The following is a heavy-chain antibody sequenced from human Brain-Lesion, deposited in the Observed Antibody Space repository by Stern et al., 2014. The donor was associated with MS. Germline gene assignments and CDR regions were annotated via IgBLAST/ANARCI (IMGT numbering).Heavy chain of an antibody. V-gene: IGHV1-2*02. J-gene: IGHJ6*02. CDR2: INPNTGGK. CDR1: GYIFTGYY. D-gene: IGHD3-3*01. CDR3: ARDQRGITIFGVVTDYYYLGMDV. Sequence: MQLVESGAEVKKPGASVKVSCKTSGYIFTGYYIHWVRQAPGQGLEWMAWINPNTGGKKYAQKLQGRVTRSRDTSISAAYVELSSLTSDDTAVYYCARDQRGITIFGVVTDYYYLGMDVWGQGTTVTVSS.